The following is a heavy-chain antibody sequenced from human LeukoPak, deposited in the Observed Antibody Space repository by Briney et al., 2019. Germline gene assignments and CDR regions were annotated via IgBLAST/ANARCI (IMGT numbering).Heavy chain of an antibody. Sequence: ASVKVSCKASGYTFTSYGISWVRQAPGQGLEWMGWISAYNGNTNYAQKLQGRVTMTTDTSTGTAYMELRSLRSDDTAVYYCARGPSRSGSYTGYFDYWGQGTLVTVSS. D-gene: IGHD1-26*01. J-gene: IGHJ4*02. V-gene: IGHV1-18*01. CDR3: ARGPSRSGSYTGYFDY. CDR1: GYTFTSYG. CDR2: ISAYNGNT.